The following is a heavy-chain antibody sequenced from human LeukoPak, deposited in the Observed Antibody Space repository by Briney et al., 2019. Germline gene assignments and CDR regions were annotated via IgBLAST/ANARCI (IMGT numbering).Heavy chain of an antibody. D-gene: IGHD3-10*01. CDR1: GGSISSYY. Sequence: SETLSLTCTVSGGSISSYYWSWIRQPPGKGLEWIGYIYYSGSTNYNPSLKSRVTTSVDTSKNQFSLKLSSVTAADTAVYYCANGGGEWYYYGSGTPEWVYWGQGTLVTVSS. V-gene: IGHV4-59*08. CDR2: IYYSGST. CDR3: ANGGGEWYYYGSGTPEWVY. J-gene: IGHJ4*02.